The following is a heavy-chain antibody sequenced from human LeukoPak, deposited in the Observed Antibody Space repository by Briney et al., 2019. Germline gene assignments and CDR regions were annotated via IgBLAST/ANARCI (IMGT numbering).Heavy chain of an antibody. J-gene: IGHJ6*02. CDR3: ARGRTRTNIVVVKNYYYYYGMDV. V-gene: IGHV4-31*03. CDR1: GGSISSGGYY. D-gene: IGHD2-15*01. CDR2: IYYSGST. Sequence: SETLSLTCTVSGGSISSGGYYWSWIRQHPGKGLEWIGYIYYSGSTYYNPSLKSRVTISVDTSKNQFSLKLSSVTAADTAVYYCARGRTRTNIVVVKNYYYYYGMDVWGQGTTVTVSS.